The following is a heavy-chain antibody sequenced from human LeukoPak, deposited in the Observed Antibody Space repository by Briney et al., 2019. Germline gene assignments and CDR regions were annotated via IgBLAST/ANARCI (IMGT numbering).Heavy chain of an antibody. CDR1: GYTFTGYY. D-gene: IGHD2-15*01. Sequence: ASVKVSCKASGYTFTGYYMHWVRQAPGQGLEWMGRINPNSGGTNYAQKFQGRVTMTRDTSISTAYMELSRLRSDDTAVYYCASFSDGSWRVDYWGQGTLVTVSS. J-gene: IGHJ4*02. CDR2: INPNSGGT. CDR3: ASFSDGSWRVDY. V-gene: IGHV1-2*06.